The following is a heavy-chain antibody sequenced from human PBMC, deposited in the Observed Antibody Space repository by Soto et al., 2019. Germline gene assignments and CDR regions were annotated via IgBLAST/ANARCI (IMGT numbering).Heavy chain of an antibody. J-gene: IGHJ6*02. CDR2: ISYDGSNK. V-gene: IGHV3-30*03. CDR3: AVGYCSSTSCYAPRLYYYGMDV. D-gene: IGHD2-2*01. CDR1: GFTFSSYG. Sequence: QVQLVESGGGVVQPGRSLRLSCAASGFTFSSYGMHWVRQAPGKGLEWVAVISYDGSNKYYADSVKGRFTISRDNSKNTLYLQMNSLIAEDTAVYYCAVGYCSSTSCYAPRLYYYGMDVWGQGTTVTVSS.